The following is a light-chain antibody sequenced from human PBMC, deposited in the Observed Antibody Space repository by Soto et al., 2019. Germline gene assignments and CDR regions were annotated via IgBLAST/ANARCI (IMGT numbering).Light chain of an antibody. CDR1: QGISSS. J-gene: IGKJ1*01. CDR2: TAS. V-gene: IGKV1-9*01. Sequence: IQLTQSPSFLSASVGDRVTITCRASQGISSSLAWYQQKPGKAPKLLIYTASTLRSGVPSRFSGSGSGTEFALTISSLQPEDFATYYCQFLRTFGQGTKVDIK. CDR3: QFLRT.